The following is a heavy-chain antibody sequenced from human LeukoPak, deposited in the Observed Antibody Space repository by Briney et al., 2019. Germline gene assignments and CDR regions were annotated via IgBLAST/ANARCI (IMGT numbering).Heavy chain of an antibody. J-gene: IGHJ4*02. CDR2: IIPIFGTA. CDR1: GGTFSIYA. D-gene: IGHD3-22*01. Sequence: SVKVSCKASGGTFSIYAISWVRQAPGQGLEWMGRIIPIFGTANYAQKFQGRVTITTDESTSTAYMELSSLRSEDTAVYYCARQGDYYDSSGQRNYFDYWGQGTLVTVSS. CDR3: ARQGDYYDSSGQRNYFDY. V-gene: IGHV1-69*05.